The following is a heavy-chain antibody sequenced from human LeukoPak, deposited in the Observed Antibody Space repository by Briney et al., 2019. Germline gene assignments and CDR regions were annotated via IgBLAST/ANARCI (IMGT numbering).Heavy chain of an antibody. J-gene: IGHJ4*02. V-gene: IGHV4-39*07. D-gene: IGHD3-10*01. Sequence: SEALSLTCTVSGGSISSSSYYWGWIRQPPGKGLEWIGSIYYSGSTYYNPSLKSRVTISVDTSKNQFSLKLSSVTAADTAVYYCHYYGSGALDYWGQGTLVTVSS. CDR1: GGSISSSSYY. CDR3: HYYGSGALDY. CDR2: IYYSGST.